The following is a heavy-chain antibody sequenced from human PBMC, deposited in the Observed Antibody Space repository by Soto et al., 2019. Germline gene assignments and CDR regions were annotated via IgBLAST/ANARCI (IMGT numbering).Heavy chain of an antibody. CDR1: GFSLSTSGVG. CDR2: IYWNDDK. D-gene: IGHD2-21*01. Sequence: QITLKESGPTLVKPTQTLTLTCTFSGFSLSTSGVGVGWIRQPPGKALEWLALIYWNDDKRYSPSLKSRLTITKDTSKNQVVLTTTSVDPVDTATYYCAHGGHIVVVAEPYFDYWGQGTLVTVSS. J-gene: IGHJ4*02. V-gene: IGHV2-5*01. CDR3: AHGGHIVVVAEPYFDY.